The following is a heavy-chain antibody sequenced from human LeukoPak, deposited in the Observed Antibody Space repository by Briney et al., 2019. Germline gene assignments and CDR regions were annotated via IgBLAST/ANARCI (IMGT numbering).Heavy chain of an antibody. V-gene: IGHV3-48*03. D-gene: IGHD5-12*01. CDR3: AKSNDYDY. J-gene: IGHJ4*02. CDR1: GFTFSSYE. Sequence: GGSLRLSCAASGFTFSSYEKNWVRQAPGKGLEWVSYISSSGSTIYYADSVKGRFTTSRDNAKNSLYLQMNSLRAEDTAVYYCAKSNDYDYWGQGTLVTVSS. CDR2: ISSSGSTI.